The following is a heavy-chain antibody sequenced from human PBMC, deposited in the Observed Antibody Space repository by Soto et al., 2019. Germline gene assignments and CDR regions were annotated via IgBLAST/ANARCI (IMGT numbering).Heavy chain of an antibody. CDR1: GYTFTSYY. Sequence: ASVKVTCKASGYTFTSYYMHWVRQAPRQGLEWMGIINPSGGSTSYAQKLQGRVTMTRDTSTSTVYMELSSLRSEDTAVYYCASSYYYDSSGLSWGQGTLVTVSS. V-gene: IGHV1-46*04. D-gene: IGHD3-22*01. CDR3: ASSYYYDSSGLS. J-gene: IGHJ5*02. CDR2: INPSGGST.